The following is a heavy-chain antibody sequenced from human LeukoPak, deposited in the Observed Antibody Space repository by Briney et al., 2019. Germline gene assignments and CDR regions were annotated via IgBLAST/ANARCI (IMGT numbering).Heavy chain of an antibody. D-gene: IGHD4-17*01. J-gene: IGHJ5*02. CDR1: GYTFTGYY. CDR3: ARVATVTTRAWFDP. Sequence: GASVKVSCKAPGYTFTGYYMHWVRQAPGQGLEWMGWINPNSGGTNYAQKFQGRVTMTRDTSISTAYMELSRLRSDDTAVYYCARVATVTTRAWFDPWGQGTLVTVSS. V-gene: IGHV1-2*02. CDR2: INPNSGGT.